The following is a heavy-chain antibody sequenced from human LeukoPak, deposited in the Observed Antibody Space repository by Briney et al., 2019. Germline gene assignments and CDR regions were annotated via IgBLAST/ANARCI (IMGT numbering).Heavy chain of an antibody. D-gene: IGHD5-24*01. CDR1: GFTFSSYD. Sequence: GGSLRLSCAASGFTFSSYDMNWVRQAPGKGLEWVSYISISGTTKYYADSVKGRFTISRDNAKDSLYLQMNSLRAEDTALYYCARDRRRDGNNYLDYWGQGALVTVSS. CDR2: ISISGTTK. CDR3: ARDRRRDGNNYLDY. V-gene: IGHV3-48*03. J-gene: IGHJ4*02.